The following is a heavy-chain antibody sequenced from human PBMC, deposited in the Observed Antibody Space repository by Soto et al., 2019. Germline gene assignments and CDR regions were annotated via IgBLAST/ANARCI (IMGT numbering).Heavy chain of an antibody. Sequence: SETLSLTCTVSRGSVSSAYYYWNWLRDPPGNPLEWSRYIYYSGSTNYNPSHKCRGSISLDTYNDQFSLKLSSVTAADTAVYYCARARENTINYYYALDVWGPGTTVTVSS. D-gene: IGHD1-20*01. CDR2: IYYSGST. CDR1: RGSVSSAYYY. CDR3: ARARENTINYYYALDV. V-gene: IGHV4-61*01. J-gene: IGHJ6*02.